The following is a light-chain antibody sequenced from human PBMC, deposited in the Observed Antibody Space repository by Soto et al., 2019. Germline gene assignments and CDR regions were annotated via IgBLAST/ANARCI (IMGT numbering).Light chain of an antibody. Sequence: QSALTQPASVSGSPGQSITISCSGTSSDIGTYDHVAWFQQFPGKTPKLVIYSVSDRPSGVSYRFSGSKSGNTASLTISGLQAYDEADYYCISYTVSRSYVFGTGTKVTVL. CDR3: ISYTVSRSYV. V-gene: IGLV2-14*01. CDR2: SVS. CDR1: SSDIGTYDH. J-gene: IGLJ1*01.